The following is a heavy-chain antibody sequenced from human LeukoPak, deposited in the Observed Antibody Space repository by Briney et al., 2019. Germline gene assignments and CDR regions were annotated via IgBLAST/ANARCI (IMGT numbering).Heavy chain of an antibody. D-gene: IGHD6-13*01. CDR2: ISSNGGST. CDR3: VKDSPYCSSWYFDF. Sequence: GGSLRLSRSASGFTFSSYAMHWVRQAPGKGLEYVSAISSNGGSTYYADSVKGRFTISRDNSKNTLYLQMSSLRAEDTAVYYCVKDSPYCSSWYFDFWGQGTLVTVSS. J-gene: IGHJ4*02. V-gene: IGHV3-64D*06. CDR1: GFTFSSYA.